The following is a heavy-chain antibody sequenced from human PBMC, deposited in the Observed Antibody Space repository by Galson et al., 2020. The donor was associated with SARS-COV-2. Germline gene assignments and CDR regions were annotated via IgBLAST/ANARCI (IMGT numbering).Heavy chain of an antibody. CDR1: GYTFSTYD. CDR3: AKVRRADRPEGFDY. V-gene: IGHV1-8*01. J-gene: IGHJ4*02. CDR2: MNPNSGNT. Sequence: ASVKVSCKASGYTFSTYDINWVRQATGHGLEWLGWMNPNSGNTGYAQKFQGRVTMTRNTDISTAYMELSGLESEDTAIYYCAKVRRADRPEGFDYWGQGTLVTVSS.